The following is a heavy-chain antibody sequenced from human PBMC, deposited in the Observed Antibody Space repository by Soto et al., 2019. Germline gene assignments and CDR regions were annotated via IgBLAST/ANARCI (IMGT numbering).Heavy chain of an antibody. V-gene: IGHV3-64D*06. J-gene: IGHJ3*02. CDR2: ISSNGGST. CDR3: VKQDGYSYAFDI. D-gene: IGHD5-18*01. CDR1: GGTFISYA. Sequence: PGGSLRLSCSASGGTFISYAMHWVRQAPGKGLEYVSAISSNGGSTYYADSVKGRFAISRDNSKNTLYLQMSSLRAEDTAVYYCVKQDGYSYAFDIWGQGTMVTVSS.